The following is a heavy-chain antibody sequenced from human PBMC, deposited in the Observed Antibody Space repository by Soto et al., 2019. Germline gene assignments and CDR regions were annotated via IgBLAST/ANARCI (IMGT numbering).Heavy chain of an antibody. CDR1: GYTLTELS. CDR2: FDPEDGET. D-gene: IGHD2-15*01. J-gene: IGHJ4*02. Sequence: VASVKVSCKVSGYTLTELSMHWVRQAPGKGLEWMGGFDPEDGETIYAQKFQGRVTMTEDTSTDTAYMELSSLRSEDTAVYYCATVGYCSGGSCPDYWGQGTLVTVSS. CDR3: ATVGYCSGGSCPDY. V-gene: IGHV1-24*01.